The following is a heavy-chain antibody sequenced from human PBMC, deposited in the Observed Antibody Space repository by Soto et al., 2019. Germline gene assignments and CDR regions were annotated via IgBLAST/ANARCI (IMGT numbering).Heavy chain of an antibody. V-gene: IGHV3-33*01. D-gene: IGHD3-16*01. CDR3: GEPQDWWRYRWKFGKDG. Sequence: QVQLVESGGGVVQPGMSLRLTCEASGINFRSYAMHWVHQAPGKGLEWVAVIWYDGRKIYYGDSVRGRFTISRDISNNTVELEKTSSGGEDKGTDLLGEPQDWWRYRWKFGKDGWGQG. CDR2: IWYDGRKI. CDR1: GINFRSYA. J-gene: IGHJ6*01.